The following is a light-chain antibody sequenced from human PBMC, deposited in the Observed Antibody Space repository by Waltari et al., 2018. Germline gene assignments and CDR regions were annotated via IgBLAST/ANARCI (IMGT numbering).Light chain of an antibody. J-gene: IGKJ4*01. V-gene: IGKV3-11*01. Sequence: EIVLTQSPATLSLSPGERATLSCRASQSVDNYLAWYQQKPGQALRLLIYEPSYRATGIPARFSGSGSGTEFTLTISSVEPEDSAVYYCQHRINWPLTFGGGTKVEI. CDR2: EPS. CDR3: QHRINWPLT. CDR1: QSVDNY.